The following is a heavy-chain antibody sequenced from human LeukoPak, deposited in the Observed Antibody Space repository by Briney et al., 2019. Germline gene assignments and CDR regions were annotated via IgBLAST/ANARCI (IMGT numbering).Heavy chain of an antibody. J-gene: IGHJ4*02. V-gene: IGHV3-30*18. CDR1: GFTFSYYG. Sequence: GGSLRLSCAASGFTFSYYGMHWVRQAPGKGLEWVAVISYDGNNKYYVDSVKGRFTISRDNSKNTLYLQMNSLRAEDTAVYYWAKVGGGWELEYWGQGTLVTVSS. CDR2: ISYDGNNK. CDR3: AKVGGGWELEY. D-gene: IGHD1-26*01.